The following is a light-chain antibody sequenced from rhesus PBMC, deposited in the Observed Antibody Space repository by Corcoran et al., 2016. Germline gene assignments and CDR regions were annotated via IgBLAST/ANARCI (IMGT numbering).Light chain of an antibody. J-gene: IGKJ4*01. Sequence: EIVMTQSPATLSLSPGERATLSCRASQSVSSYVAWYQQKPEQAPRLLIYGASSRDTGIPDRVSGSGSGTDFPLIISSLEPGDVGLYYCQQYNNWNTFGGGTKVELK. CDR1: QSVSSY. V-gene: IGKV3S9*01. CDR3: QQYNNWNT. CDR2: GAS.